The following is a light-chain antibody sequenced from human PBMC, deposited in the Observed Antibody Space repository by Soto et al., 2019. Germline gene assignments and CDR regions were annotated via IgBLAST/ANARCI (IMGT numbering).Light chain of an antibody. J-gene: IGKJ1*01. Sequence: DIQMTQSPSTLSASVGDRVTITCWASQSISSWLAWYQQKAGRAPKLLIYKASSLESGVTSRFSGSGSGTEFTLTISSLQPDDFATYYCQQYDSYPRTFGQGTKVEIK. CDR3: QQYDSYPRT. CDR2: KAS. V-gene: IGKV1-5*03. CDR1: QSISSW.